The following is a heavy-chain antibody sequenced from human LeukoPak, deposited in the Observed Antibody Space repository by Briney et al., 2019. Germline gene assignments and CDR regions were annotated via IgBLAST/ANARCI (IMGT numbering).Heavy chain of an antibody. D-gene: IGHD4-11*01. Sequence: GGSLRLSCAASGFSFSNYWMSWVRQAPGRGLEWVANIKQDGSDKYYVDSVKGRFTISRDNAKNSLYLEMNSLRAENRAVYYCARHDYSNAKVYFQYWGQGALVTVSS. CDR2: IKQDGSDK. CDR1: GFSFSNYW. V-gene: IGHV3-7*01. CDR3: ARHDYSNAKVYFQY. J-gene: IGHJ1*01.